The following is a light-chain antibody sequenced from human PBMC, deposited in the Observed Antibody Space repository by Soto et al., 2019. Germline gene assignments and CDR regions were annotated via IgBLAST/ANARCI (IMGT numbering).Light chain of an antibody. J-gene: IGKJ2*01. Sequence: DIQMTQSPSTLSASVGDRVTITCRASQSISSWLAWYQQKPGKAPKLLIYDSSSLESGVPSRFSGSGSGTEFTLPISSLQPDDFATYYCQQYNSYSGFGQGTKLEIK. CDR2: DSS. CDR1: QSISSW. CDR3: QQYNSYSG. V-gene: IGKV1-5*01.